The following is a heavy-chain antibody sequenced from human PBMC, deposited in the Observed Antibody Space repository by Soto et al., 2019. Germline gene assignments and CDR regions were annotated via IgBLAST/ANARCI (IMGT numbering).Heavy chain of an antibody. V-gene: IGHV3-23*01. CDR1: GFTFSSYA. Sequence: PGASLRLSFAASGFTFSSYAMSWVRQAPGKGLEWVSAISGSGGSTYYADSVKGRFTISRDNSKNTLYLQMNSLRAEDTAVYYCAKAAYGYNGAFDIWGQGTMVTVSS. CDR2: ISGSGGST. CDR3: AKAAYGYNGAFDI. J-gene: IGHJ3*02. D-gene: IGHD3-16*01.